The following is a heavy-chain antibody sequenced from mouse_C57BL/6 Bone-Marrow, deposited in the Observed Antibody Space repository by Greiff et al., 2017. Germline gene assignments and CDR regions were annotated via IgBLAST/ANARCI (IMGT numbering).Heavy chain of an antibody. CDR1: GFNIKNTY. CDR3: ARIVSSKGYFDV. Sequence: VQLQQSVAELVRPGASVKLSCTASGFNIKNTYMHWVKQRPEQGLEWIGRIDPANGNTKYAPTFQGKATITADTSSNTAYRQLSSLTAEDTAIYYCARIVSSKGYFDVWGTGTTVTVSS. J-gene: IGHJ1*03. CDR2: IDPANGNT. D-gene: IGHD1-1*01. V-gene: IGHV14-3*01.